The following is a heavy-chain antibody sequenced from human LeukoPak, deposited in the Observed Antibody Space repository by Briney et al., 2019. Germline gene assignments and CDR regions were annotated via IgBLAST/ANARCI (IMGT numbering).Heavy chain of an antibody. V-gene: IGHV3-23*01. D-gene: IGHD3-16*01. CDR1: GFSINIYS. J-gene: IGHJ4*02. Sequence: GGSLRLSCEASGFSINIYSMNWVRQAPGQGLEWVSAISGSGGSTYYADSVKGRFTISRDNSKNTLYLQMNSLRAEDTAVYYCAKDYDYVWGNTYYFDYWGQGTLVTVSS. CDR3: AKDYDYVWGNTYYFDY. CDR2: ISGSGGST.